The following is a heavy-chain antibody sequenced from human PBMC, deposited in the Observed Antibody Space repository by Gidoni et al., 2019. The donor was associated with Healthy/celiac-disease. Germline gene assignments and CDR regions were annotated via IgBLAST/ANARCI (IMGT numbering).Heavy chain of an antibody. Sequence: EVQLVESGGGLLQPGWALRLSCAASGFTFGSDSMNWVREAPWKGLELVSYISGSSSTLYYADSVKGRFTISRDNAKNSLYLQMNSLGDEDTAVYYCARDRPGSITKIVAPNDYWGQGTLVTVSS. CDR1: GFTFGSDS. J-gene: IGHJ4*02. V-gene: IGHV3-48*02. CDR2: ISGSSSTL. CDR3: ARDRPGSITKIVAPNDY. D-gene: IGHD3-22*01.